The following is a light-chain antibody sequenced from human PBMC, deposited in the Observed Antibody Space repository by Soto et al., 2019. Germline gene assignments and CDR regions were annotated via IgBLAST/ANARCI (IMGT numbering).Light chain of an antibody. CDR1: QSISSY. CDR2: AAS. CDR3: QQSYSTPRTWT. J-gene: IGKJ1*01. V-gene: IGKV1-39*01. Sequence: DIQMSPCPPSLSASVGDRVTITCRAIQSISSYLNWYQQKPGKAPKLLIYAASSLQSGVPSRFSGSGSGTDFTLTISSLQPEDFATYYCQQSYSTPRTWTFGQGTKVDIK.